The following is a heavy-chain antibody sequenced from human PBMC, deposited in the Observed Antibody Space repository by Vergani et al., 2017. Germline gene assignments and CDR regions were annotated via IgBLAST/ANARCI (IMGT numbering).Heavy chain of an antibody. CDR2: IYVSGIT. CDR1: GASINNDFYY. D-gene: IGHD3-9*01. J-gene: IGHJ1*01. V-gene: IGHV4-61*02. CDR3: ASDNNQLRPRSFEL. Sequence: QVQLQESGPGLVKPSQTLSLTCTVSGASINNDFYYWPWIRQPAGKGLEWIGRIYVSGITDYNSSLQSRASVSVDTSKNQFSLTLTSETAAATAVYYCASDNNQLRPRSFELWGQGTLVTVSS.